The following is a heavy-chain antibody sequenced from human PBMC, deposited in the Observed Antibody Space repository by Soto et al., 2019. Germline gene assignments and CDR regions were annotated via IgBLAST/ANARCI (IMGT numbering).Heavy chain of an antibody. V-gene: IGHV3-23*01. CDR2: ISGSGGST. CDR3: AKAPYDSSGYYAGYYFDY. J-gene: IGHJ4*02. CDR1: GFTFSSYA. D-gene: IGHD3-22*01. Sequence: GGSLRLSCAASGFTFSSYAMSWVRQAPGKGLEWVSAISGSGGSTYYADSVKGRFTISRDNSKNTLYLQMNSLRAEDTAVYYCAKAPYDSSGYYAGYYFDYWGQGTLVTVSS.